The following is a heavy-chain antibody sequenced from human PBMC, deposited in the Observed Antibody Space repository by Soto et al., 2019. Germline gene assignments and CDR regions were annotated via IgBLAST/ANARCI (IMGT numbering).Heavy chain of an antibody. Sequence: SETLSLTCTVSGGSISSSDYYWSWIRQPPGKGLEWIGYGHYSGSTYYNPSLKSRVTISVDTSKNRFSLNLSSVIAADTAVYYCARVLIYYYGMDVWGQGTTVTVSS. V-gene: IGHV4-30-4*01. CDR3: ARVLIYYYGMDV. J-gene: IGHJ6*02. CDR1: GGSISSSDYY. CDR2: GHYSGST.